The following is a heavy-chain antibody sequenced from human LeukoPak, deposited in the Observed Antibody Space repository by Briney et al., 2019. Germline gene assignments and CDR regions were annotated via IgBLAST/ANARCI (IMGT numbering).Heavy chain of an antibody. D-gene: IGHD5-18*01. CDR3: ARILRGYSYGADDY. V-gene: IGHV3-21*01. J-gene: IGHJ4*02. Sequence: MTGGSLRLSCAASGFTFSSYSMNWVRQAPGKGLEWVSCISSSSSYIYYADSVKGRFTISRDNAKNSLYLQMNSLRAEDTAVYYCARILRGYSYGADDYWGQGTLVTVSS. CDR1: GFTFSSYS. CDR2: ISSSSSYI.